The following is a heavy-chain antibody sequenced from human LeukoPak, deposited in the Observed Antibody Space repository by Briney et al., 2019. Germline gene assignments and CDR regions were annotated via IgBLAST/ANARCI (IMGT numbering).Heavy chain of an antibody. D-gene: IGHD6-19*01. CDR3: ARAGHPSRSRYYFDY. CDR2: IIPIFGTA. V-gene: IGHV1-69*05. J-gene: IGHJ4*02. Sequence: ASVKVSCKASGGTFSSYAISWVRQAPGQGLEWMGGIIPIFGTANYAQKFQGRVTITTDESTSTAYMELSRLRSEDTAVYYCARAGHPSRSRYYFDYWGQGTLVTVSS. CDR1: GGTFSSYA.